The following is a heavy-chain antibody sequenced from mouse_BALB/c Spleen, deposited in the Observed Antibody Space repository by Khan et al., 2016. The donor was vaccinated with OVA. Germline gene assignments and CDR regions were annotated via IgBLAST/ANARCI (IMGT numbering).Heavy chain of an antibody. CDR3: ARGGRRAMDY. V-gene: IGHV9-3-1*01. CDR1: GYTFTNYG. D-gene: IGHD3-3*01. J-gene: IGHJ4*01. CDR2: IYTYTGEP. Sequence: QIQLVQSGPDLKKPGETVKISCKASGYTFTNYGINWVKQAPGKGLKWMGWIYTYTGEPTYADDFKGRFAFSLETSASTASLQINNLNNEETATYFCARGGRRAMDYWGQGTSVTVSS.